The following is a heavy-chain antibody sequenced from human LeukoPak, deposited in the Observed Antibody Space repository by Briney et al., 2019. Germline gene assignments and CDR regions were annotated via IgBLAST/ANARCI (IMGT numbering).Heavy chain of an antibody. J-gene: IGHJ5*02. V-gene: IGHV6-1*01. CDR2: TYYRSKWYN. CDR1: GDTVSTNSAA. Sequence: SQTLSLTCAISGDTVSTNSAAWHWIRQSPSRGLEWLGRTYYRSKWYNHYALSVKSRITINPDTSKNQFSLQLNSVTPEDTAVYYCIRVEYCSLYYLAPWGQATLVAVSS. D-gene: IGHD2/OR15-2a*01. CDR3: IRVEYCSLYYLAP.